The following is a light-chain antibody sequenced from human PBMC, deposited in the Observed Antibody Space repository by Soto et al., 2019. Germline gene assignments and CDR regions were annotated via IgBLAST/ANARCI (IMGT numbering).Light chain of an antibody. J-gene: IGKJ2*01. CDR1: QSVSSSY. CDR2: GAS. V-gene: IGKV3-20*01. Sequence: EIVLTQSPGTLSLSPGERATLSCRASQSVSSSYLAWYQQKPGPAPRLLIYGASSRATGIPDRFIGSGSGTDFTLTISRLEPDDFAVYYCQQYGSSPYTFGQGTKLEIK. CDR3: QQYGSSPYT.